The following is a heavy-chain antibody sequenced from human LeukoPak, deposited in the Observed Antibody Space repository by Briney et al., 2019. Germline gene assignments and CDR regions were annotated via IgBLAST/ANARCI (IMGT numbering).Heavy chain of an antibody. J-gene: IGHJ5*02. CDR3: ARHVEYYDYVWGSYRKENWFDP. CDR2: IYYSGST. V-gene: IGHV4-59*08. D-gene: IGHD3-16*02. Sequence: SETLSLTCTVSGGSISSYYWSWIRQPPGKGLEWIGYIYYSGSTNYNPSLKSRVTISVDTSKNQSSLKLSSVTAADTAVYYCARHVEYYDYVWGSYRKENWFDPWGQGTLVTVSS. CDR1: GGSISSYY.